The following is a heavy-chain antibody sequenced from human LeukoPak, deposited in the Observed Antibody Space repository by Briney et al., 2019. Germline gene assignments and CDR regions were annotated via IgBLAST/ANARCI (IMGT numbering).Heavy chain of an antibody. CDR2: ISSSSSYI. V-gene: IGHV3-21*01. Sequence: GGSLRLSCAASGFTFSSYSMNWVRQAPGKGLEWVSSISSSSSYIYYADSVKGRFTISRDNAKNSLYLQMNSLRAEDTAVYYCARDRNKGYYDSSGLDYWGQGTQVTVSS. CDR3: ARDRNKGYYDSSGLDY. CDR1: GFTFSSYS. J-gene: IGHJ4*02. D-gene: IGHD3-22*01.